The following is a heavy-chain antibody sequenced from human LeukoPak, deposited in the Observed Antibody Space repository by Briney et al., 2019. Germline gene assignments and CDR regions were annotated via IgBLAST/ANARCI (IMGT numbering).Heavy chain of an antibody. V-gene: IGHV3-33*01. Sequence: GRSLRLSCAASGFTFSSYGMHWVRQAPGKGLEWVAVIWYDGSNKYYADSVKGRFTISRDNSKNTLYLQMNSPRAEDTAVYYCARGTATPDYWGQGTLVTVSS. CDR2: IWYDGSNK. CDR3: ARGTATPDY. CDR1: GFTFSSYG. D-gene: IGHD2-21*02. J-gene: IGHJ4*02.